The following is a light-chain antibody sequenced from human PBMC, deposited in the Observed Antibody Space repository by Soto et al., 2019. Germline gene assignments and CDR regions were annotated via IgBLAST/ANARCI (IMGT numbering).Light chain of an antibody. V-gene: IGLV2-14*01. Sequence: QSALTQPASVSGSPGQSITISCTGTSSDVGGYKDVSWYQQRPGKTPKLIIYEVTNRPSGVSNRFSSSKSGNTASLTISGLQAEDEADYYCDSYTSTSSYVLGTGTKVTVL. CDR2: EVT. J-gene: IGLJ1*01. CDR1: SSDVGGYKD. CDR3: DSYTSTSSYV.